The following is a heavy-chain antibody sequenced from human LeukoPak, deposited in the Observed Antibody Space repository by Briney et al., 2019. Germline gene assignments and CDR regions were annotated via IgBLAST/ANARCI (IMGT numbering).Heavy chain of an antibody. CDR1: GGTFSSYA. CDR2: IIPIFGTA. Sequence: SVKVSCKASGGTFSSYAISWVRQAPGQGLEWMGGIIPIFGTANYAQKFQGRVTITADESTSTAYMELSSLRSEDTAVYYCASINGLQYNFDYWGQGTLVTVSS. CDR3: ASINGLQYNFDY. V-gene: IGHV1-69*13. J-gene: IGHJ4*02. D-gene: IGHD4-11*01.